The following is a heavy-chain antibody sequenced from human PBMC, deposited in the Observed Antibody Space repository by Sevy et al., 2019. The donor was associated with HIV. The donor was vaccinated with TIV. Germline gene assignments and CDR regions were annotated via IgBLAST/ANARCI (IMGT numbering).Heavy chain of an antibody. Sequence: GGSLRLSCAASGFTFSSYSIHWVRQVPGKGLEWVAVISYDGSNKHYADSVKGRFTISGDNSKNTLYLQMNSLRPEDTAVYYCASGKKYFDRSGYYSGFLASPPWGQGTLVTVSS. CDR2: ISYDGSNK. V-gene: IGHV3-30-3*01. CDR1: GFTFSSYS. CDR3: ASGKKYFDRSGYYSGFLASPP. D-gene: IGHD3-22*01. J-gene: IGHJ4*02.